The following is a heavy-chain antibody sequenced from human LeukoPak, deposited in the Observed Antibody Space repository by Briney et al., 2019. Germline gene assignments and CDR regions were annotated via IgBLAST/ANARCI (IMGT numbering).Heavy chain of an antibody. CDR3: AKEGGYFDWPFTFDY. D-gene: IGHD3-9*01. CDR1: GFIFSSHA. J-gene: IGHJ4*02. CDR2: ISGSGGMT. Sequence: PGGSLRLSCAASGFIFSSHAMNWVRQAPGKGLEWVSVISGSGGMTYYADSVKGRFTVSRDNSKNTLYLQMNSVRVDDTALYYCAKEGGYFDWPFTFDYWGQGSLVTVSS. V-gene: IGHV3-23*01.